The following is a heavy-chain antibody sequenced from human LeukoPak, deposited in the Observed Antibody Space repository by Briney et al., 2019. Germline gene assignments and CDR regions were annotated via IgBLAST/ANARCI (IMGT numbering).Heavy chain of an antibody. CDR1: GYTFTGYY. V-gene: IGHV1-2*02. CDR3: ASSLAVYSGYEPFDY. D-gene: IGHD5-12*01. J-gene: IGHJ4*02. Sequence: ASVKVSCKASGYTFTGYYMYWVRQAPGQGLEWMGWINPNSGGTNYAQKFQGRVTMTRDTSISTAYMELSRLRSDDTAVYYCASSLAVYSGYEPFDYWGQGTLVTVSS. CDR2: INPNSGGT.